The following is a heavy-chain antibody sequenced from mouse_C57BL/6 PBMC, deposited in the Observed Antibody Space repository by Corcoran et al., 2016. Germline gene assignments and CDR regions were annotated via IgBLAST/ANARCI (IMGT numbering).Heavy chain of an antibody. J-gene: IGHJ3*01. V-gene: IGHV3-6*01. CDR1: AYSITSGYY. CDR2: ISYDGSN. D-gene: IGHD1-1*01. CDR3: ARADYYGSSTWFAY. Sequence: DVQLQESGPGLVKPSQSLSLTCSVTAYSITSGYYWNWIRQFPGNKLEWMGYISYDGSNNYNPSLKNRISITRDTSKNQFFLKLNSVTTEDTVTYYSARADYYGSSTWFAYWVKGTVVTVSA.